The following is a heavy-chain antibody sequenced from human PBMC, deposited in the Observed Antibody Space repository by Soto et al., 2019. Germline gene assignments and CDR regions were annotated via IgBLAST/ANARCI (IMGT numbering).Heavy chain of an antibody. CDR1: GGTFSSYA. V-gene: IGHV1-69*13. CDR2: IIPIFGTA. Sequence: SGKVSCKASGGTFSSYAISWVRQAPGQGLEWMGGIIPIFGTANYAQKFQGRVTITADESTSTAYMELSSLRSEDTAVYYCATKENTVGGMDVWGQGTTVTVSS. CDR3: ATKENTVGGMDV. J-gene: IGHJ6*02. D-gene: IGHD4-4*01.